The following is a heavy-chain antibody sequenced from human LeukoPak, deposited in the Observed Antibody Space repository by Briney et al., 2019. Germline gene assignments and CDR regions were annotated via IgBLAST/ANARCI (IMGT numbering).Heavy chain of an antibody. CDR2: INPSGGST. J-gene: IGHJ4*02. CDR3: ARARPTYYYDSSGYFDY. V-gene: IGHV1-46*01. CDR1: GYTFTGYY. D-gene: IGHD3-22*01. Sequence: ASVKVSCKASGYTFTGYYMHWVRQAPGQGLEWMGIINPSGGSTSYAQKFQGRVTMTRDMSTSTVYMELSSLRSEDTAVYYCARARPTYYYDSSGYFDYWGQGTLVTVSS.